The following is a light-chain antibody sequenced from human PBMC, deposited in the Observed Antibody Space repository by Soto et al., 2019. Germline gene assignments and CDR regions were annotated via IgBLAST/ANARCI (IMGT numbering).Light chain of an antibody. V-gene: IGKV3D-20*02. Sequence: EIVLTQSPGTLSLSPGERATLSCRASQSVSSSYLAWYMQKPGQSPRLLISGASTRAADFPARFSGSGSGTDFTLTISSLEPEDSAVYYCQQRNVWPPVTFGQGTRLEIK. J-gene: IGKJ5*01. CDR2: GAS. CDR1: QSVSSSY. CDR3: QQRNVWPPVT.